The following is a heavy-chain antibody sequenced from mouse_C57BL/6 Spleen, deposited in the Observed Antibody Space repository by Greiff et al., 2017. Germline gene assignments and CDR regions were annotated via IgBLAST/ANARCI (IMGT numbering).Heavy chain of an antibody. D-gene: IGHD2-1*01. CDR1: GYAFSSSW. J-gene: IGHJ4*01. CDR2: IYPGDGDT. Sequence: SGPELVKPGASVKISCKASGYAFSSSWMNWVKQRPGKGLEWIGRIYPGDGDTNYNEKFKGKATLTADKSSSTAYMQLSSLTSEDSAVYFCARHGNYVGDYAMDYWGQGTSVTVSS. V-gene: IGHV1-82*01. CDR3: ARHGNYVGDYAMDY.